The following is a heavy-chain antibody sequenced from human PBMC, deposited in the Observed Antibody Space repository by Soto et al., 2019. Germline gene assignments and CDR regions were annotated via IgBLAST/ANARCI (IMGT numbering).Heavy chain of an antibody. J-gene: IGHJ4*02. D-gene: IGHD3-16*01. Sequence: ASVKVACKASGYTFTSYAMQCGRQAPGQRLEGMGWINAGNGNTKYSQKVQGRGTITRDTSASTAYMELSSLRSEDTAVYYCARDGAARGTSSEYWGQGTLVSVSS. V-gene: IGHV1-3*01. CDR2: INAGNGNT. CDR3: ARDGAARGTSSEY. CDR1: GYTFTSYA.